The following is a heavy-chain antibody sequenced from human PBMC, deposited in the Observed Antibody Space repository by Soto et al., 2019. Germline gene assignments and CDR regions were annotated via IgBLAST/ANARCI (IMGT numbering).Heavy chain of an antibody. V-gene: IGHV1-69*13. CDR1: GYTFTSYD. CDR2: IIPIFGTA. D-gene: IGHD2-8*01. J-gene: IGHJ6*02. Sequence: ASVKVSCKASGYTFTSYDISWVRQAPGQGLEWMGGIIPIFGTANYAQKFQGRVTITADESTSTAYMELSSLRPEDTAVYYCARECTNGVCPAYYYYGMDVWGQGTTVTAP. CDR3: ARECTNGVCPAYYYYGMDV.